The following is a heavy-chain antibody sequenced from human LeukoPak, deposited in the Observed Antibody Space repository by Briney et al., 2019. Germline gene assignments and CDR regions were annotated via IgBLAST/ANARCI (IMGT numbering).Heavy chain of an antibody. J-gene: IGHJ5*02. CDR2: INPNSGGT. D-gene: IGHD3-10*01. V-gene: IGHV1-2*06. Sequence: ASVKVSCKASGYTFTGYYMHWVRQAPGQGLEWMGRINPNSGGTNYAQKFQGRVTMTRDTSISTAYMELSRLRSDDTAVYYCARDGSGSYYEIWFDPWGQGTLVTVSS. CDR3: ARDGSGSYYEIWFDP. CDR1: GYTFTGYY.